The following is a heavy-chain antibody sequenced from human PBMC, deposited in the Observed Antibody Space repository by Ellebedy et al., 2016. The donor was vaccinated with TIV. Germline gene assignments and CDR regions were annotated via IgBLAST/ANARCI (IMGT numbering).Heavy chain of an antibody. V-gene: IGHV3-21*01. CDR1: GFTFSSYT. D-gene: IGHD3-10*01. Sequence: GGSLRLXXAASGFTFSSYTMNWVRQAPGKGLEWVSSISSSGNYIYYADSVKGRFTISRDNAKNSLYLQMNSLRAEDTAVFYCARDAQADYFGSGTRKARGLYYYGMDVWGQGTTVTVSS. CDR2: ISSSGNYI. J-gene: IGHJ6*02. CDR3: ARDAQADYFGSGTRKARGLYYYGMDV.